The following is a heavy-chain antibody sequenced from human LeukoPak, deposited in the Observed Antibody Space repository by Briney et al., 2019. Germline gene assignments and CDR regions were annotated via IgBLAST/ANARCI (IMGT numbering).Heavy chain of an antibody. V-gene: IGHV3-30*18. CDR1: GFTFSVYG. CDR3: AKDFGSDSSGWYRYFQH. J-gene: IGHJ1*01. D-gene: IGHD6-13*01. Sequence: GGSLRLSCAASGFTFSVYGMHWVRQAPGKGLEWVAIISYDGSNKYYADSVKGRFTISRDNSKNTLYLQMNSLRTEDTAVYYCAKDFGSDSSGWYRYFQHWGQGTLVTVSS. CDR2: ISYDGSNK.